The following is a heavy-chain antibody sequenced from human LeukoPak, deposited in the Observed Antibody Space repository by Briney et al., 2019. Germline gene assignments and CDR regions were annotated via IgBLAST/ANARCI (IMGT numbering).Heavy chain of an antibody. Sequence: GGSLRLSCAASGFTFSSYSMNWVRQAPGKGLEWVSSISSSSSYIYYAYSVKGRFTISRDNAKNSLYLQMNSLRAEDTAVYYCARDRSSSFDYWGQGTLVTVSS. CDR3: ARDRSSSFDY. V-gene: IGHV3-21*01. J-gene: IGHJ4*02. CDR1: GFTFSSYS. CDR2: ISSSSSYI. D-gene: IGHD6-13*01.